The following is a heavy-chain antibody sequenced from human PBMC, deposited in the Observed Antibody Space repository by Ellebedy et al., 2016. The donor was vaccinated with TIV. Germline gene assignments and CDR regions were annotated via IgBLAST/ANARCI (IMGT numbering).Heavy chain of an antibody. D-gene: IGHD1-26*01. J-gene: IGHJ4*02. V-gene: IGHV5-10-1*01. CDR2: IDPSDPSGSYT. CDR3: ARHELGSNAAFDY. CDR1: EYSFIHYW. Sequence: GESLKISXKGSEYSFIHYWISWVRQMPGKGLEWMGRIDPSDPSGSYTTYSPSSQGHVTISVDKSITTAYLEWSSLKASDTAMYYCARHELGSNAAFDYWGQGTRVTVSS.